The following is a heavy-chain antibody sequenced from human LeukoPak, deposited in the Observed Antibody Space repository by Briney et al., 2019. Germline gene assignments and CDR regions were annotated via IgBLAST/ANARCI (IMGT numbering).Heavy chain of an antibody. Sequence: GESLKISCKGSGYSFTSYWIGWVRQMPGKGLEWMGIIYPGDSDTRYSPSLQGQVTISADKSISTAYLQWSSLKASDTAMYYCARTLGNYYGSGSYPYYFDYWGQGTLVTVSS. CDR3: ARTLGNYYGSGSYPYYFDY. CDR2: IYPGDSDT. J-gene: IGHJ4*02. CDR1: GYSFTSYW. D-gene: IGHD3-10*01. V-gene: IGHV5-51*01.